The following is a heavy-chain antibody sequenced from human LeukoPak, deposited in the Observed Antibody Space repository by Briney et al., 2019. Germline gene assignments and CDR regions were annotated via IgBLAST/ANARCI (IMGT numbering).Heavy chain of an antibody. CDR3: ARVGGRNWNPYYYYYMDV. Sequence: SETLSLTCTVSGYSISSGYYWGWIRQPPGKGLEWIGSIYHSGSTYYNPSLKSRVTISVDTSKNQFSLKLSSVTAADTAVYYCARVGGRNWNPYYYYYMDVWGKGTTVTVSS. V-gene: IGHV4-38-2*02. CDR1: GYSISSGYY. D-gene: IGHD1-1*01. CDR2: IYHSGST. J-gene: IGHJ6*03.